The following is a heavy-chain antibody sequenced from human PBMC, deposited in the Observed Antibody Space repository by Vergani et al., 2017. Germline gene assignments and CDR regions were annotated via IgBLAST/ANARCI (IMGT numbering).Heavy chain of an antibody. J-gene: IGHJ6*02. V-gene: IGHV3-23*01. CDR1: GFTFNHYA. CDR3: AKANPRNSSYDYLYYYHAMDV. Sequence: EVQLLESGGDLVQPGGSLRLSCAASGFTFNHYAMNWVRQAPGKGLEWVSGISGSGGSTYYAGSVKGRFTISRDSSKNKLYLQMNSLSAGDTAVYYCAKANPRNSSYDYLYYYHAMDVWGQGTTVTVSS. D-gene: IGHD5-12*01. CDR2: ISGSGGST.